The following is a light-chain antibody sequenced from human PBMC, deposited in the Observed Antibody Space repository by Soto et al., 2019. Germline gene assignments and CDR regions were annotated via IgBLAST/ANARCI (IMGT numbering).Light chain of an antibody. Sequence: EIVLTQAPGTLSLSPGERATLSCRASQSVSSSYLAWYQQKPGQAPRLLIYGASSRATGIPDRFSGSGFGTDFTLTISRLEPEDFAVYYCQKYGSSPYTFGQGTKLEIK. CDR2: GAS. CDR1: QSVSSSY. J-gene: IGKJ2*01. V-gene: IGKV3-20*01. CDR3: QKYGSSPYT.